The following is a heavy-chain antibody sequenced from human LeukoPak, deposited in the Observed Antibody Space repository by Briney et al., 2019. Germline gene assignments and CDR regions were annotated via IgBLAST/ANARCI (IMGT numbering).Heavy chain of an antibody. CDR2: IYHSGST. J-gene: IGHJ5*02. CDR1: GFTFSNYGM. Sequence: GSLRLSCAAPGFTFSNYGMNWVRQPPGKGLEWIGEIYHSGSTNYNPSLKSRVTISVDKSKNQFSLKLSSVTAADTAVYYCASLAWRDYYDSGVQIFDPWGQGTLVTVSS. V-gene: IGHV4-4*02. CDR3: ASLAWRDYYDSGVQIFDP. D-gene: IGHD3-22*01.